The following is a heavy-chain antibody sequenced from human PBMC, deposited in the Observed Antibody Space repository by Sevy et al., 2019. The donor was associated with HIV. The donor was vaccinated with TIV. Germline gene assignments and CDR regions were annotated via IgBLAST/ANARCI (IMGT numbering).Heavy chain of an antibody. D-gene: IGHD3-10*01. CDR2: INAGNGNT. J-gene: IGHJ4*02. V-gene: IGHV1-3*01. CDR1: GYTFTSYA. CDR3: ARDYFGSGTFYNGNFFDY. Sequence: ASVKVSCKASGYTFTSYAFHWVRQAPGQRLEWMGCINAGNGNTKYSETFQGRVTITRDTSASTAYMELSSLRSEDTAVYYCARDYFGSGTFYNGNFFDYWGQGTLVTVSS.